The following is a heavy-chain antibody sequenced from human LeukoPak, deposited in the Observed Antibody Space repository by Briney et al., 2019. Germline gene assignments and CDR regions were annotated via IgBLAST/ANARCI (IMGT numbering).Heavy chain of an antibody. CDR3: ARGKDDYGDYVLNYYFDY. V-gene: IGHV3-53*01. Sequence: GGSLRLSCAASGFTVSSNYMSWVRQAPGKGLEWVSVIYSGGSTYYADSVKGRFTISRDNSKNTLYLQMNSLRAEDTAVYYCARGKDDYGDYVLNYYFDYWGQGTLVTVSS. CDR2: IYSGGST. CDR1: GFTVSSNY. D-gene: IGHD4-17*01. J-gene: IGHJ4*02.